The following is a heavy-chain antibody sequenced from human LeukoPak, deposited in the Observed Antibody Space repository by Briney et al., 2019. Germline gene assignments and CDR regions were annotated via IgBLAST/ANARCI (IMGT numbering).Heavy chain of an antibody. CDR3: ARGGTYYYDRSERTYYFDY. CDR2: INHSGST. J-gene: IGHJ4*02. CDR1: GGSFSGYY. D-gene: IGHD3-22*01. V-gene: IGHV4-34*01. Sequence: SETLSLTCAVYGGSFSGYYWSWIRQPPGKGLEWIGEINHSGSTNYNPSLKSRVTISVDTSKNQFSLKLSSVTAADTAVYYCARGGTYYYDRSERTYYFDYWGQGTLVTVSS.